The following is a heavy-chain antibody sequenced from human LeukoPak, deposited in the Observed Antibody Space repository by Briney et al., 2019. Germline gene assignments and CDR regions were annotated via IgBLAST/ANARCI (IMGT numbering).Heavy chain of an antibody. Sequence: PSQTVSLTCTVSGGSISSGDYYWSWIRQPPGKGLEWIGYIYYSGSTYYNPSLKSRVTISVGTSKNQFSLKLSSVTAADTAVYYCARDWGSSSWYRYFDYWGQGTLVTVSS. CDR3: ARDWGSSSWYRYFDY. V-gene: IGHV4-30-4*08. J-gene: IGHJ4*02. CDR2: IYYSGST. CDR1: GGSISSGDYY. D-gene: IGHD6-13*01.